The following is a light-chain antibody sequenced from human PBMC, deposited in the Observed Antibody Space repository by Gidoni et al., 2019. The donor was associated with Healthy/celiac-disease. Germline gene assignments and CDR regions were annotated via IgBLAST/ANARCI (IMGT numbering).Light chain of an antibody. CDR2: DAS. CDR1: QSVSSY. V-gene: IGKV3-11*01. CDR3: QQRSNWPPWT. J-gene: IGKJ1*01. Sequence: EIVLTQSPATLSLSPGERATLSCRASQSVSSYLAWYQQKPGQAPRLLIYDASNRATGIPARVSGSGSGTDFTLTISSLEPEDFAVYYCQQRSNWPPWTFGQGTKVESK.